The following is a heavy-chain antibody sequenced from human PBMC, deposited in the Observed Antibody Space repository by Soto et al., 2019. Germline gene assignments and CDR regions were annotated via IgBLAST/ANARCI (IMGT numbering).Heavy chain of an antibody. V-gene: IGHV1-8*01. CDR2: MNPNSGNT. CDR3: ARGYMYYDILTGYYIASRGAHLYYFDY. CDR1: GYTFTSYD. D-gene: IGHD3-9*01. Sequence: ASVKVSCKASGYTFTSYDINWVRQATGQGLEWMGWMNPNSGNTGYAQKFQGRVTMTRNTSISTAYMELSSLRSEDTAVYYCARGYMYYDILTGYYIASRGAHLYYFDYWGQGTLVTVSS. J-gene: IGHJ4*02.